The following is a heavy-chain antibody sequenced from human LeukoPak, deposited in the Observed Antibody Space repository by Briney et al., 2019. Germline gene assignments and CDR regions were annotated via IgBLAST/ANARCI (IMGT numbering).Heavy chain of an antibody. Sequence: SETLSLTCTVSGGSISSYYWSWIRQPAGKGLEWIGRIYTSGSTNYNPFLKSRVTMSVDTSKNQFSLKLSSVTAADTAVYYCARDVGELLYYYFDYWGQGTLVTVSS. J-gene: IGHJ4*02. CDR2: IYTSGST. CDR1: GGSISSYY. V-gene: IGHV4-4*07. CDR3: ARDVGELLYYYFDY. D-gene: IGHD3-10*01.